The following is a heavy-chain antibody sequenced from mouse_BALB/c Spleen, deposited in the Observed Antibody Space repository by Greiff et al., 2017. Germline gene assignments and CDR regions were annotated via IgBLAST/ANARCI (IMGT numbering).Heavy chain of an antibody. Sequence: QVQLKQSGAELVRPGSSVKISCKASGYAFSSYWMNWVKQRPGQGLEWIGQIYPGDGDTNYNGKFKGKATLTADKSSSTAYMQLSSLTSEDSAVYFCARFGNYLWYFDVWGAGTTVTVSS. CDR3: ARFGNYLWYFDV. V-gene: IGHV1-80*01. CDR2: IYPGDGDT. J-gene: IGHJ1*01. D-gene: IGHD2-1*01. CDR1: GYAFSSYW.